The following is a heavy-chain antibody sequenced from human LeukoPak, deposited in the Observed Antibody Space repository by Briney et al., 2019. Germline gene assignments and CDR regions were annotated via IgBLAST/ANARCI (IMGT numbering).Heavy chain of an antibody. J-gene: IGHJ4*02. CDR1: GGSISSYY. CDR2: IYTSGST. V-gene: IGHV4-4*07. Sequence: SETLSLTCTVSGGSISSYYWSWIRQPAGKGLEWIGRIYTSGSTNYNPSLKSRVTMTVDTSKNQFSLKLSSVTAADTAVYYCAGDSSKTFDYWAREPWSPSPQ. CDR3: AGDSSKTFDY. D-gene: IGHD6-13*01.